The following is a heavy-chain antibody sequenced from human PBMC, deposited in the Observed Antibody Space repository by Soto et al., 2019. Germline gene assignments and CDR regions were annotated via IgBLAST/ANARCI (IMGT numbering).Heavy chain of an antibody. CDR1: GGSFNGYY. Sequence: SETLSLTCAAYGGSFNGYYWSWIRQPPGKGLEWIGEINHSGSTNYNPSLKSRVTISVDTSKNQFSLKMSSVTAADTAVYYCAGIDSVKAVAINRKYHFDYRGQGTLVTVSS. D-gene: IGHD2-15*01. CDR3: AGIDSVKAVAINRKYHFDY. CDR2: INHSGST. J-gene: IGHJ4*02. V-gene: IGHV4-34*01.